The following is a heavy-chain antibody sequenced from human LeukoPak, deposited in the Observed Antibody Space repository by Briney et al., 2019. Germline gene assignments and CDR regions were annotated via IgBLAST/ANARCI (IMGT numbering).Heavy chain of an antibody. CDR3: ARDVYGDSYYYYYYGMDV. J-gene: IGHJ6*02. V-gene: IGHV3-48*01. CDR2: ISSSSSTI. CDR1: GFTFSSYS. Sequence: PGGSLRLSCAASGFTFSSYSMNWVRQAPGKGLEWVSYISSSSSTIYYADSVKGRFTISRDNAKNSLYLQMNSLRAEDTAVYYCARDVYGDSYYYYYYGMDVWGQGTTVTVS. D-gene: IGHD4-17*01.